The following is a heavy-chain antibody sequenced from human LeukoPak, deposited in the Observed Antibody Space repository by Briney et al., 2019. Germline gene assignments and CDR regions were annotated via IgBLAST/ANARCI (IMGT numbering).Heavy chain of an antibody. Sequence: GGSLRLSCAASGFTFSSYEINWVRQAPGKGLEWVSYISSSGSTIYYADSVKGRFTISRDNAKNSLYLQMNSLRAEDTAVYYCARDRPTVTTDFDYWGQGTLVTVSS. D-gene: IGHD4-17*01. J-gene: IGHJ4*02. CDR3: ARDRPTVTTDFDY. CDR1: GFTFSSYE. CDR2: ISSSGSTI. V-gene: IGHV3-48*03.